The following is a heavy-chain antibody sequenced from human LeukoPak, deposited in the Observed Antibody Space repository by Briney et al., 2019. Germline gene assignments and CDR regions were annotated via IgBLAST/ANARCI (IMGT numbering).Heavy chain of an antibody. J-gene: IGHJ4*02. V-gene: IGHV1-2*02. Sequence: ASVKVSCKASGYTFTGEYTHWVRLAPGQGLEWMGWINPNSGGTHYAQKFQGRVTMTRDTSISTAYMELTSLTSDDTAVYYCARGLYPSDGYFDYWGQGTLVSVSS. CDR2: INPNSGGT. CDR3: ARGLYPSDGYFDY. D-gene: IGHD2-15*01. CDR1: GYTFTGEY.